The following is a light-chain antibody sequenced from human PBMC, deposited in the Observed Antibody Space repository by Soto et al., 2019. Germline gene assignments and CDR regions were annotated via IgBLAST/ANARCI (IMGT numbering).Light chain of an antibody. J-gene: IGKJ1*01. CDR2: KAS. CDR3: QQYNRYWT. Sequence: DIQMTQSPSTVSASVGDRVTITCRASQSISTWLAWYQHKPGEAPKLLIYKASSLESGVPSRFSGSGSGTEFTLTISLLEPDDFATYYCQQYNRYWTFGQGTKVEVK. CDR1: QSISTW. V-gene: IGKV1-5*03.